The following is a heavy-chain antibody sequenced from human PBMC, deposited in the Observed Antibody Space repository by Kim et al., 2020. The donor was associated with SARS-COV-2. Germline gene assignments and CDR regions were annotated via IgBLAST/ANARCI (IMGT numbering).Heavy chain of an antibody. CDR1: GFTFSSYS. J-gene: IGHJ4*02. Sequence: GGSLRLSCAASGFTFSSYSMNWVRQAPGKGLEWVSYISSSSSTIYYADSVKGRFTISRDNAKNSLYLQMNSLRDEDTAVYYCARAPPGYSSSWYVEQWLVPDYWGQGTLVTVSS. V-gene: IGHV3-48*02. CDR3: ARAPPGYSSSWYVEQWLVPDY. CDR2: ISSSSSTI. D-gene: IGHD6-13*01.